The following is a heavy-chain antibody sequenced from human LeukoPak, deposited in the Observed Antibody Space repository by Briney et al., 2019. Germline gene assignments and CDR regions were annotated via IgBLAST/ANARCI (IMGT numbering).Heavy chain of an antibody. CDR3: AIAFSNPFDY. CDR1: GFSFSHYE. Sequence: GGSLSLSCAASGFSFSHYEMNWVRQAPGKGLEWVSYISSSGGTIYYADSEKGRFTISRDNAKTSLYLQMNSLRAEDTAVYYCAIAFSNPFDYWGQGTLVTVSS. CDR2: ISSSGGTI. D-gene: IGHD4-11*01. J-gene: IGHJ4*02. V-gene: IGHV3-48*03.